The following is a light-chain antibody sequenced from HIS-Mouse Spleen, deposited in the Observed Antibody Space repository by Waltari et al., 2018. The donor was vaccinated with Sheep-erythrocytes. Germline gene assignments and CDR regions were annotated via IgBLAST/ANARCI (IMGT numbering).Light chain of an antibody. Sequence: QSALTQPRSVSGSPGQSVTISCTGTSSDVGGYNYVSCYQQHPGKAPNLMIYDVSKRPAGVPVRFTGSKSGTTAPLTISVLQAEDEADSYCCSYEGSYNHVFATGTKVTVL. CDR3: CSYEGSYNHV. CDR1: SSDVGGYNY. J-gene: IGLJ1*01. CDR2: DVS. V-gene: IGLV2-11*01.